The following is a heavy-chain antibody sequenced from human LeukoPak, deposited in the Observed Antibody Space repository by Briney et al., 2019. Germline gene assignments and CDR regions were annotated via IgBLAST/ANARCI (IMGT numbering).Heavy chain of an antibody. CDR2: ISTNGGST. Sequence: GGSLRLSCAASGFTFSSYAMHWVRQAPGKGLEYVSGISTNGGSTYYADSVKGRFTISRDNSKNTLFLQMGSLRAEDMAVYYCARWYDFWSGYYIDWGQGTLVTVSS. CDR3: ARWYDFWSGYYID. J-gene: IGHJ4*02. CDR1: GFTFSSYA. V-gene: IGHV3-64*02. D-gene: IGHD3-3*01.